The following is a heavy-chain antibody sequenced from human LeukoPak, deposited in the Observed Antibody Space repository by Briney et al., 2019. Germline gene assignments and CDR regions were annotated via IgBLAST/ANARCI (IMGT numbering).Heavy chain of an antibody. J-gene: IGHJ4*02. D-gene: IGHD6-19*01. V-gene: IGHV3-43*02. Sequence: HPGGSLRLSCAAPGFMFHDYALHWVRQAPGKGLEWVSLISGDGGSTFYADSVKGRFTISRDNSKNSLYLQMYSLRSDDTAWYYCARESESSGWYDYWGQGTLVTVSS. CDR3: ARESESSGWYDY. CDR2: ISGDGGST. CDR1: GFMFHDYA.